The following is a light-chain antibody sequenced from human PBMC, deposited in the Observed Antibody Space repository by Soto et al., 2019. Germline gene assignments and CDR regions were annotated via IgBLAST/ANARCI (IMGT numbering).Light chain of an antibody. CDR2: DVS. J-gene: IGLJ1*01. CDR1: TRVVGRYNY. Sequence: QAVGSQPGPVCGSPGEAVAISCTGTTRVVGRYNYVSWYQQHPGKAPKLIIYDVSNRPSGVSNRFSGSKSGNTASLTISGLQAEDEADYYCNSYTRSSTYAFVTGTKVTVL. CDR3: NSYTRSSTYA. V-gene: IGLV2-14*01.